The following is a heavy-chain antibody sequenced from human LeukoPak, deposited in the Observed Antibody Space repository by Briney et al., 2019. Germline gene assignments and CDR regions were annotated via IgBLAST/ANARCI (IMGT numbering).Heavy chain of an antibody. CDR3: KSGGAAPGSFDY. J-gene: IGHJ4*02. V-gene: IGHV3-7*01. CDR2: IKHVGSEQ. CDR1: GFTFTRFW. D-gene: IGHD1-26*01. Sequence: GGSLRLSCAASGFTFTRFWMSWMRQAPGKGLQWVANIKHVGSEQYYVDSVKGRFTISRDNAKNSLLLQMNSLGVEDTAVYYCKSGGAAPGSFDYWGQGALVTVSS.